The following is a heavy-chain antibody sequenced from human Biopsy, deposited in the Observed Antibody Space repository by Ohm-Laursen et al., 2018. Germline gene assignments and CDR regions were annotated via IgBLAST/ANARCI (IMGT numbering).Heavy chain of an antibody. CDR2: IYYSGST. CDR1: GVSISSYF. Sequence: SDTLSLTWPVSGVSISSYFWNWIRQPPGKGLEWIGDIYYSGSTKYNPSLKSRVTISVDMSKSQLSLKLTSVTTADTAVYYCARGNEVMVTGPYFFDYWGQGTLVTVSS. V-gene: IGHV4-59*07. D-gene: IGHD2-21*02. CDR3: ARGNEVMVTGPYFFDY. J-gene: IGHJ4*02.